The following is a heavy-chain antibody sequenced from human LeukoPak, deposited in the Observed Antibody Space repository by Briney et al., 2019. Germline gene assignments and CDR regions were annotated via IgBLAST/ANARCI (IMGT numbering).Heavy chain of an antibody. CDR3: AKDGLYCDGSAHIYYFDY. Sequence: RGSLRLSCAASGFTFSSYAMTWVRQAPGKGLEWVSSITYSGDYTYYADSVKGRFTISRDNSKNTLYLQMNSLRAEDTGLYYCAKDGLYCDGSAHIYYFDYWGQGTLVAVSS. V-gene: IGHV3-23*01. D-gene: IGHD3-22*01. CDR2: ITYSGDYT. CDR1: GFTFSSYA. J-gene: IGHJ4*02.